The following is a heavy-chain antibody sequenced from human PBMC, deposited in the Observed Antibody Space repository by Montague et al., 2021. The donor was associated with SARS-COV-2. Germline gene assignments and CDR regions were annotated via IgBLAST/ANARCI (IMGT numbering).Heavy chain of an antibody. J-gene: IGHJ4*02. CDR2: IYYRGST. CDR1: GGSFIDYY. CDR3: ATQEDPSGWIPGPFDF. Sequence: SETLSLTCAVYGGSFIDYYWSWVRQPPGKGLEWIGSIYYRGSTYYNPSLKSRVIISVDTSKNQLSLKLSSVTAADTAVYYCATQEDPSGWIPGPFDFWGQGTLLTVSS. D-gene: IGHD6-19*01. V-gene: IGHV4-34*01.